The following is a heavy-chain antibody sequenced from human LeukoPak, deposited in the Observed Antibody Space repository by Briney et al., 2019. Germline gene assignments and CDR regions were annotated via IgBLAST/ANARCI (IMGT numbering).Heavy chain of an antibody. J-gene: IGHJ4*02. V-gene: IGHV4-61*01. D-gene: IGHD5-18*01. CDR1: GDSVSNSLYY. Sequence: SETLSLTCTVSGDSVSNSLYYWSWIRQPPGKGLEWIGYIYYDGGTNYNPSLKSRVTISIDTSTNQFSLRLNSMTAADTAVYYCARVLRAASWRSYDYWGQGSLVTVSS. CDR3: ARVLRAASWRSYDY. CDR2: IYYDGGT.